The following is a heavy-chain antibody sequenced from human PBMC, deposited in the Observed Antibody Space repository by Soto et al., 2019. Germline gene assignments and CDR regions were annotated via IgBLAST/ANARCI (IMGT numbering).Heavy chain of an antibody. Sequence: GGSLILSCAASGFTFSSYDMHWVRQATGKGLEWVSAIGTAGDTYYPGSVKGRFTISRENAKNSLYLQMNSLRAGDTAVYYCARGGESSGYFADAFDIWGQGTMVTVSS. J-gene: IGHJ3*02. CDR3: ARGGESSGYFADAFDI. D-gene: IGHD3-22*01. V-gene: IGHV3-13*04. CDR1: GFTFSSYD. CDR2: IGTAGDT.